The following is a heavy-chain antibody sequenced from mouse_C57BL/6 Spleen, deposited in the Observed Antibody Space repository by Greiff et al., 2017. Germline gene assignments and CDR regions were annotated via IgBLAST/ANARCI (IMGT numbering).Heavy chain of an antibody. CDR3: AREGSSGPAWFAY. D-gene: IGHD3-2*02. J-gene: IGHJ3*01. Sequence: QVHVKQSGAELVRPGTSVKVSCKASGYAFTNYLIEWVKQRPGQGLEWIGVINPGSGGTNYNEKFKGKATLTADKSSSTAYLQLSSLTSEDSAVYFCAREGSSGPAWFAYWGQGTLVTVSA. CDR1: GYAFTNYL. V-gene: IGHV1-54*01. CDR2: INPGSGGT.